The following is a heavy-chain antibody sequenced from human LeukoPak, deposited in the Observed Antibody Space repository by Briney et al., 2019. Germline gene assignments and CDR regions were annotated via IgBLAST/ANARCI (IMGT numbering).Heavy chain of an antibody. D-gene: IGHD6-13*01. CDR3: ARDRHSSSWLGYYYYMDV. J-gene: IGHJ6*03. V-gene: IGHV3-23*01. Sequence: GGSLRLSCAASGFTFSSYAMSWVRQAPGKGLEWVSAISGSGGSTYYADSMKGRFTISRDNSKNTLYLQMNSLRSDDTAVYYCARDRHSSSWLGYYYYMDVWGKGTTVTVSS. CDR2: ISGSGGST. CDR1: GFTFSSYA.